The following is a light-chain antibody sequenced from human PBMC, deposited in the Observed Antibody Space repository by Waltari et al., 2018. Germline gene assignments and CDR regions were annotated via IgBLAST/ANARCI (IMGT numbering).Light chain of an antibody. J-gene: IGLJ2*01. Sequence: QSALTQPASVSGSPGQSITISCTGTSSDLGGYDYVSWYQPLPGKAPKPLIYDVSHRPSGLSYRFSGSKSGNTASLTISGLQAEDEADYYCSSYTSRNTLVVFGGGTKLTVL. CDR3: SSYTSRNTLVV. CDR2: DVS. CDR1: SSDLGGYDY. V-gene: IGLV2-14*03.